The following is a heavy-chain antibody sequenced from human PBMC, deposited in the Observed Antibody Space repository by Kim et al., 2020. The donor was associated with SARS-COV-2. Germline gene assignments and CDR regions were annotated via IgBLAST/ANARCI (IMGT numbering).Heavy chain of an antibody. CDR2: INNSGST. J-gene: IGHJ4*02. D-gene: IGHD6-25*01. V-gene: IGHV4-61*02. CDR1: GGSINSGNFY. Sequence: SETLSLTCSVSGGSINSGNFYWSWIRQAAGKGLEWIGRINNSGSTYYNPSLKSRVTMSRDTSTNQFSLKLTSLTAADSAVYYCARREGGHAFDSWGQGALVTVSS. CDR3: ARREGGHAFDS.